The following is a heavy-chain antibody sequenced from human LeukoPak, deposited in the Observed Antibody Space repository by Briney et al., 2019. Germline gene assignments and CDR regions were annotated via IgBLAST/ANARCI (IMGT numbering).Heavy chain of an antibody. CDR2: INHSGST. J-gene: IGHJ4*02. CDR1: GGSFSGYY. D-gene: IGHD3-10*01. V-gene: IGHV4-34*01. CDR3: ARDFSSEFDY. Sequence: SETLSLTCAVYGGSFSGYYWSWIRQPPGKGLEWIGEINHSGSTNYDPSLKSRVTIPVDTSKNQFSLKLSSVTAADTAVYYCARDFSSEFDYWGQGTLVTVSS.